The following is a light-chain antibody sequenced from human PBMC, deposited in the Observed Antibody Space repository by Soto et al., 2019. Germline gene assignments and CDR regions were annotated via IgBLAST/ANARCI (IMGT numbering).Light chain of an antibody. J-gene: IGLJ2*01. Sequence: QSALTQPPSASGSPGQSVTVSCTGTSSDVGGYNFVSWYQQHPGKAPKLMIYEVSQRPSGVPDRFSGSKSGNTASLIVSGLQAEDEGDYYCSSYAGGNNLVFGGGTKLTVL. CDR1: SSDVGGYNF. CDR2: EVS. V-gene: IGLV2-8*01. CDR3: SSYAGGNNLV.